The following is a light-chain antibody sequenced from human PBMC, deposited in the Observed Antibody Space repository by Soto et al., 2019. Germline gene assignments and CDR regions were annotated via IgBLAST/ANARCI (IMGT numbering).Light chain of an antibody. CDR3: QVWDSGSTHDV. CDR1: DIATRR. Sequence: SYELTQPPSVSVAPGKTATINCGGNDIATRRVHWYQQKPGQAPVLVIYYDSDRPSGIPERFSGSNSGNTATLTITSVEAGDEADYYCQVWDSGSTHDVFGTGTKLTVL. J-gene: IGLJ1*01. V-gene: IGLV3-21*04. CDR2: YDS.